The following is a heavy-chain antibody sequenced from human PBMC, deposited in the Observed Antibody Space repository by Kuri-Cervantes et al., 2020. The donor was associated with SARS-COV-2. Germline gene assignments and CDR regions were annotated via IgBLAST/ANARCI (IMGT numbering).Heavy chain of an antibody. D-gene: IGHD3-10*01. CDR3: ASGYGSGSYYSIPFDY. V-gene: IGHV3-21*01. J-gene: IGHJ4*02. Sequence: GESLKISCAASGFTFSSYSMNWVRQAPGKGLEWVSSISSSSSYIYYADSVKGRFTISRDNAKNSLYLQMNSLRAKDTAVYYCASGYGSGSYYSIPFDYWGQGTLVTVSS. CDR2: ISSSSSYI. CDR1: GFTFSSYS.